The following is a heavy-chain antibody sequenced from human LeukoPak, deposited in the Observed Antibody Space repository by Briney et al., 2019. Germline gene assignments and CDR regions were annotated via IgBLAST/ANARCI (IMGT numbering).Heavy chain of an antibody. V-gene: IGHV4-59*01. J-gene: IGHJ4*02. CDR3: ARETCSGGSCYNCDY. D-gene: IGHD2-15*01. CDR1: GGSISSYY. CDR2: IYYSGST. Sequence: SETLSLTCTVSGGSISSYYWSWIRQPPGKGLEWIGYIYYSGSTNYNPSLESRVTISVDTSKNQFSLKLSSVTAADTAVYYCARETCSGGSCYNCDYWGQGTLVTVSS.